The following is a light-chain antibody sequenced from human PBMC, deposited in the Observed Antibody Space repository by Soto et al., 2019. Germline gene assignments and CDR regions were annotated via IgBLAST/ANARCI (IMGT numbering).Light chain of an antibody. CDR3: CSYAGSSTYV. CDR2: EGS. Sequence: QSALTQPAPVSGSPGQSITISCTGTSSDVGSYNLVSWYRQHPGKAPKVMIYEGSKRPSGVSNRFSGSKSGNTASLTISGLQAEDEADYYCCSYAGSSTYVFGTGTKVTVL. V-gene: IGLV2-23*01. CDR1: SSDVGSYNL. J-gene: IGLJ1*01.